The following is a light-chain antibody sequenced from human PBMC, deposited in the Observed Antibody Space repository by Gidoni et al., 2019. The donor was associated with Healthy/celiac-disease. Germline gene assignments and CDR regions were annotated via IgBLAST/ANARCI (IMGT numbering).Light chain of an antibody. Sequence: QSALTQPASVSGSPGQSITISCTGTSSDVGGYNYVSWYQQHPGKAPKLMIYEVSNRPSGVSNRFSSSKSGNTASLTISGLQAEDEADYYCSSYTSSSTLVGVVFGGGTKLTVL. CDR2: EVS. J-gene: IGLJ2*01. CDR1: SSDVGGYNY. V-gene: IGLV2-14*01. CDR3: SSYTSSSTLVGVV.